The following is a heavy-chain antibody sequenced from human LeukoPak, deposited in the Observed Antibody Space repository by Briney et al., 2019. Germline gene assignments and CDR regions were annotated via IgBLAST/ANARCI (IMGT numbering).Heavy chain of an antibody. V-gene: IGHV3-30*14. CDR2: ISYDGSSK. CDR3: ARVLYYYASVSYNYYMDV. Sequence: GRSLRLSCAASGFTFSTYAMHWVRQAPGKGLEWVAVISYDGSSKYYTDSVRGRFTISRDNSKNTLYLQMNSLRAEDAAIYYCARVLYYYASVSYNYYMDVWGKGTTVTISS. D-gene: IGHD3-10*01. J-gene: IGHJ6*03. CDR1: GFTFSTYA.